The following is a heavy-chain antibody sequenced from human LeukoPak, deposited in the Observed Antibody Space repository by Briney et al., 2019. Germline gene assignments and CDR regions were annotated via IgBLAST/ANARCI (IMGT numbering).Heavy chain of an antibody. Sequence: GGSLRLSCAASGFTFSSYSMSWVRQAPGKGLEWVSAISGSGGSTYYADSVKGRFTISRDNAKDTVYLQMNSLGVEDTAVYYCARDPLVYMWGQGSLVTVSS. CDR3: ARDPLVYM. V-gene: IGHV3-23*01. J-gene: IGHJ4*02. CDR1: GFTFSSYS. D-gene: IGHD2-2*02. CDR2: ISGSGGST.